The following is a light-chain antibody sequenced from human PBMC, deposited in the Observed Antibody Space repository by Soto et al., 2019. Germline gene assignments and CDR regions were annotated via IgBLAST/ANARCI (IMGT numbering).Light chain of an antibody. CDR3: QQYNYWPPIT. CDR1: QTVNSN. V-gene: IGKV3-15*01. J-gene: IGKJ5*01. CDR2: CAS. Sequence: EIVMTQSPATLSVSPGERATLSCRASQTVNSNLAWYQQKPGQAPRLLIYCASTRATAIPARFSGSGSETEFTLTICSLQSEDFAVYYCQQYNYWPPITFGQGTRLEIK.